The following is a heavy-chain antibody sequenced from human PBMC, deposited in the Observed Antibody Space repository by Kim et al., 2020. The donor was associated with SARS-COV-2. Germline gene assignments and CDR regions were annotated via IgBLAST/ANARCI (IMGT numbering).Heavy chain of an antibody. CDR2: ISYDGSRK. D-gene: IGHD5-18*01. Sequence: GGSLRLSCAGSGFTFSSYAMHWVRQAPGKGLEWVALISYDGSRKYYADSVKGRFTISRDNSKNTVFLQINSLRAEDTAVYYCARSVDTAMVTVDYWGQGTLVTVSS. CDR3: ARSVDTAMVTVDY. CDR1: GFTFSSYA. J-gene: IGHJ4*02. V-gene: IGHV3-30*04.